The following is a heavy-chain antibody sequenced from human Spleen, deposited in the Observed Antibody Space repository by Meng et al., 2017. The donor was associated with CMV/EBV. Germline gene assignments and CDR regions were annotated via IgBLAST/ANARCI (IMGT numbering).Heavy chain of an antibody. V-gene: IGHV3-23*01. J-gene: IGHJ4*02. Sequence: FSSVCMSWVRQAPGEPLEWGSGISGSGGNTYYADYVKGRFTISRDNSKNTLYLQMNNLKDEDTAIYYCAKDRNFGVWSGYYSYFFDSWGQGTLVTVSS. CDR2: ISGSGGNT. D-gene: IGHD3-3*01. CDR1: FSSVC. CDR3: AKDRNFGVWSGYYSYFFDS.